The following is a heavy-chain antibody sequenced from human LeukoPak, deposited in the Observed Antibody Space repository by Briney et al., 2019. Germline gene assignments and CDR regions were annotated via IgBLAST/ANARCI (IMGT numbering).Heavy chain of an antibody. CDR2: MNPNSGNT. Sequence: ASVKVSCKASGYTFTSYDINWVRQATGQGLEWMGWMNPNSGNTGYAQKFQGRVTITRNTSISTAYMELSSLRSEDTAVYYCARFLPQKWELPGNWFDPWGQGTLVTVSS. D-gene: IGHD1-26*01. CDR1: GYTFTSYD. CDR3: ARFLPQKWELPGNWFDP. J-gene: IGHJ5*02. V-gene: IGHV1-8*03.